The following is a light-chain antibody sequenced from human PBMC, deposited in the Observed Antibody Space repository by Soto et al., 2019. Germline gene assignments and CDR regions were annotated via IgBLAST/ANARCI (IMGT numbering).Light chain of an antibody. CDR2: EVS. Sequence: QSALTQPASVSGSPGQSITISCAGTSSDVGIYNSVSWYQQHPGKAPKLMIYEVSNRPSGVSNRFSGSKSGNTASLTITGLQAEDEADYYCCSYAGTYTHVVFGGGTKLTVL. CDR3: CSYAGTYTHVV. J-gene: IGLJ2*01. CDR1: SSDVGIYNS. V-gene: IGLV2-14*01.